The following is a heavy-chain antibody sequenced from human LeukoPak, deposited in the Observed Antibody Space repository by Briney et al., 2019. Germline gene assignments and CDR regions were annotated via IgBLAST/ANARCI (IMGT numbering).Heavy chain of an antibody. Sequence: GGSLRLSCAASGFTFSSYGMHWVRQAPGKGLEWVAFIRYDGSNKYYADSVRGRFTISRDNSKNTLYLQMNSLRAEDTAVCYCARFVVGYYGMDVWGQGTTVTVSS. D-gene: IGHD2-21*01. J-gene: IGHJ6*02. V-gene: IGHV3-33*08. CDR3: ARFVVGYYGMDV. CDR1: GFTFSSYG. CDR2: IRYDGSNK.